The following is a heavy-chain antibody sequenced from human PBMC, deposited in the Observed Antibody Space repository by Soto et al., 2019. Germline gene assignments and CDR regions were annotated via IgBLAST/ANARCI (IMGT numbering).Heavy chain of an antibody. CDR2: ISYDGSNK. CDR3: AREDIVLMYGMDL. Sequence: GGSLRLSCAASGFTFSSYAMHWVRQAPGKGLEWVAVISYDGSNKYYADSVKGRFTISRDNSKNTLYLQMNSLRAEDTAVYYRAREDIVLMYGMDLWGQGTTVTVSS. D-gene: IGHD2-8*01. CDR1: GFTFSSYA. J-gene: IGHJ6*02. V-gene: IGHV3-30-3*01.